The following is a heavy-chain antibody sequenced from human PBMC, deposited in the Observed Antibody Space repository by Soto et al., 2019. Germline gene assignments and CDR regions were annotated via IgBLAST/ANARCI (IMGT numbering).Heavy chain of an antibody. CDR2: INPSGGST. V-gene: IGHV1-46*01. J-gene: IGHJ4*02. CDR3: ARGASCSSTSCYLYLDY. D-gene: IGHD2-2*01. CDR1: GYTFTSYY. Sequence: ASVKVSCKASGYTFTSYYMHWVRQAPGQGLEWMGIINPSGGSTSYAQKFQGRVTMTRDTSTSTVYMELSSLRSEDTAVHYCARGASCSSTSCYLYLDYWGQGTLVTVSS.